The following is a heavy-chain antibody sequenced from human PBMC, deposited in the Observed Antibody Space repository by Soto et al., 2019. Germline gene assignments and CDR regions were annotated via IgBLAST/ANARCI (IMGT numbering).Heavy chain of an antibody. CDR3: ARGNTVVTASDY. J-gene: IGHJ4*02. CDR2: IYYSGST. D-gene: IGHD2-15*01. V-gene: IGHV4-59*08. Sequence: PSETLSLTCTVSGGSISSYYWSWIRQPPGKGLEWIGYIYYSGSTYYNPSLKSRVTISVDTSKNQFSLKLSSVTAADTAVYYCARGNTVVTASDYWGQGTLVTVSS. CDR1: GGSISSYY.